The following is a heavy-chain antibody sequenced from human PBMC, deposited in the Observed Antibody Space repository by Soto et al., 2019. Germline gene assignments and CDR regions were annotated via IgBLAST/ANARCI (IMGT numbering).Heavy chain of an antibody. CDR3: TTVSYSTMIVVRFDD. V-gene: IGHV3-15*07. Sequence: GGSLRLSCAASGFTFSNAWINWVRQAPGKGLEWVGRIKSKTDGGTTDFAAPVKGRFAISRDDSKDMVYLQMNSLKTEDTGIYYCTTVSYSTMIVVRFDDRCHGTLVTVSS. J-gene: IGHJ4*01. CDR2: IKSKTDGGTT. CDR1: GFTFSNAW. D-gene: IGHD3-22*01.